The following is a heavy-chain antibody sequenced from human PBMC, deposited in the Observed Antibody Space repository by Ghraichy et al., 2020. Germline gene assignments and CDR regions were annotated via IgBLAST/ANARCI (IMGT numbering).Heavy chain of an antibody. J-gene: IGHJ5*02. Sequence: SGPTLVKPTQTLTLTCTFSGFSLSTGRVGVGWIRQPPGKALEWLAVIYCDDDKRYSPSLKSRLTITKDTSKNQVVLTMTNMDPVDTATYYCSHRASHWGYTWFDPWGQGTLVTVSS. V-gene: IGHV2-5*02. CDR1: GFSLSTGRVG. CDR3: SHRASHWGYTWFDP. D-gene: IGHD7-27*01. CDR2: IYCDDDK.